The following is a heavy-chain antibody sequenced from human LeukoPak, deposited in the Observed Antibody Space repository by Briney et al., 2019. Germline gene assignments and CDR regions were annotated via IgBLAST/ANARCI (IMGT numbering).Heavy chain of an antibody. CDR1: GYTFTGYY. D-gene: IGHD3-3*01. V-gene: IGHV1-2*02. J-gene: IGHJ3*02. Sequence: WASVKVSCKASGYTFTGYYMHWVRQAPGQGLEWMGWINPNSGGTNYAQKFQGRVTMTRDTSISTAYMELSRLRSDDAAVYYCARYDFSPDAFDIWGQGTMVTVSS. CDR3: ARYDFSPDAFDI. CDR2: INPNSGGT.